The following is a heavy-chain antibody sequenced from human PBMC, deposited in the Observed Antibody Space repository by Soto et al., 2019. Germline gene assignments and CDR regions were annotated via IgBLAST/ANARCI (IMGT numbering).Heavy chain of an antibody. CDR2: IYYTGGT. J-gene: IGHJ5*01. Sequence: PSETLSLTSTVSGPSINTDYYCSLLRHTPAKGLEWIGHIYYTGGTFYSPSLKSRLALSVDTSKNQFSLRLSSVTAADTAVYYCARDTASKDYDSHSYYPHFDSWGQGALVTVSS. D-gene: IGHD3-22*01. CDR1: GPSINTDYY. CDR3: ARDTASKDYDSHSYYPHFDS. V-gene: IGHV4-30-4*01.